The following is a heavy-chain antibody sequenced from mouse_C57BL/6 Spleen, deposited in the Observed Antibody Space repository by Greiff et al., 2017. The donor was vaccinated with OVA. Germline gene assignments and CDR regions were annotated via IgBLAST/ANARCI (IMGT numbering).Heavy chain of an antibody. CDR1: GYTFTSYW. D-gene: IGHD1-1*01. CDR2: IAPSDSYT. CDR3: ARSGSSPFAMDY. J-gene: IGHJ4*01. V-gene: IGHV1-69*01. Sequence: VQLQQPGAELVMPGASVKLSCKASGYTFTSYWMHWVKQRPGQGLEWIGEIAPSDSYTKYNQKFKGKSTLTVDKSSSTAYMQLSSLTSEDSAVYYCARSGSSPFAMDYWGQGTSVTVSS.